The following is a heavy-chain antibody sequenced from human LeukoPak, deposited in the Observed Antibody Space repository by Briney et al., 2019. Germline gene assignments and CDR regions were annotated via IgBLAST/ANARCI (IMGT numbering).Heavy chain of an antibody. J-gene: IGHJ4*02. V-gene: IGHV3-30*02. Sequence: PGGSLRLSCAASGFTFSSYGMHWVRQAPGKGLEWVAFIRYDGSNKYYADSVKGRFTISRDNSKNTLYLQMNSLRAEDTAVYYCAKGNRSSSGVDYWGQGTLVTVSS. CDR2: IRYDGSNK. CDR3: AKGNRSSSGVDY. D-gene: IGHD6-13*01. CDR1: GFTFSSYG.